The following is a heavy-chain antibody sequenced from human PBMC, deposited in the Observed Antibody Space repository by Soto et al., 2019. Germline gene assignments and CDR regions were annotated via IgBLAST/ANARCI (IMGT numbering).Heavy chain of an antibody. CDR3: ASVSERELAGLNHLAY. CDR2: IYYSGST. J-gene: IGHJ4*02. V-gene: IGHV4-59*01. D-gene: IGHD6-6*01. CDR1: CGSISSYY. Sequence: ASETLSLTCTVSCGSISSYYWSWIRQPPGMGLEWIGYIYYSGSTNYNPSLKSRVTISVDTSKNQFSLKLSSVTAADTAVDYCASVSERELAGLNHLAYRGQGTPVNVSA.